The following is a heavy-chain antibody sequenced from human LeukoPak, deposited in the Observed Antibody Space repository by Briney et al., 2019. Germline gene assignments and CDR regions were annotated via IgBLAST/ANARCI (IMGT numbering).Heavy chain of an antibody. CDR2: ISGAGGTT. J-gene: IGHJ4*02. CDR1: GFTFSTFD. D-gene: IGHD3-22*01. V-gene: IGHV3-23*01. CDR3: AKASDFDSSGFPIDVFDF. Sequence: GSLRLSCAASGFTFSTFDMSWVRQAPGKGLQWVSTISGAGGTTLFADSVKGRFSISRDNSNNKVFLQMNSLRVEDTAVYYCAKASDFDSSGFPIDVFDFWGQGLLVSVAS.